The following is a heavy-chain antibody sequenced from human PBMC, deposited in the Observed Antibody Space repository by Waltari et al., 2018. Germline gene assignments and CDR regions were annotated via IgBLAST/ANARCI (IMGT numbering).Heavy chain of an antibody. CDR2: ISSSSYI. CDR3: AKSGYSSPRAWFDP. CDR1: GFTFSSYS. D-gene: IGHD6-19*01. V-gene: IGHV3-21*01. Sequence: EVQLVESGGGLVKPGGSLRLSCAASGFTFSSYSMNWVRQAPGKGLEWVSSISSSSYIYYAESVKGRFTISRDNAENSLYLQMNSLRAEDTAVYYCAKSGYSSPRAWFDPWGQGTLVTVSS. J-gene: IGHJ5*02.